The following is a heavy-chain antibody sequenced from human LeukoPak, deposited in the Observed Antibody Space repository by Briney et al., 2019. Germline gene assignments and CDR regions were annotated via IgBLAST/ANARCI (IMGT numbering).Heavy chain of an antibody. CDR3: AKDPDRYSSSRNWFDP. CDR2: INGDGSST. V-gene: IGHV3-74*01. CDR1: GFTFSSYW. D-gene: IGHD6-13*01. Sequence: PGGSLRLSCAASGFTFSSYWMHWVRQAPGKGLVWVSRINGDGSSTTYADSVKGRFTISRDNAKNTLYLQMNGLRAEDTAVYYCAKDPDRYSSSRNWFDPWGQGTLVTVSS. J-gene: IGHJ5*02.